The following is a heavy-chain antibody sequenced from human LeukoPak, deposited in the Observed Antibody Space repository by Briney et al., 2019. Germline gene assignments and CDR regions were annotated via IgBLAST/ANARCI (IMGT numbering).Heavy chain of an antibody. J-gene: IGHJ4*02. CDR1: GYTFSSYG. CDR2: INAGNGNT. Sequence: ASVKVSCKGSGYTFSSYGISWVRQAPGQRLEWMGWINAGNGNTKYSQEFQGRVTITRDTSASTAYMELSSLRSEDMAVYYCAREARITIFGVPIPTRHYGFDYWGQGTLVTVSS. V-gene: IGHV1-3*03. CDR3: AREARITIFGVPIPTRHYGFDY. D-gene: IGHD3-3*01.